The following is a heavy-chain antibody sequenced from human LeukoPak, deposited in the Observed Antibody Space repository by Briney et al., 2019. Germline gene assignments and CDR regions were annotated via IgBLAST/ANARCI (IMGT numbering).Heavy chain of an antibody. D-gene: IGHD5-12*01. V-gene: IGHV3-21*01. CDR1: GFTFSNAW. Sequence: GGSLRLSCAASGFTFSNAWMSWVRQAPGKGLEWVSSISSSSSYIYYADSVKGRFTISRDNAKNSLYLQMNSLRAEDTAVYYCARGPFQGSYQKKATIPLDYWGQGTLVTVSS. CDR3: ARGPFQGSYQKKATIPLDY. CDR2: ISSSSSYI. J-gene: IGHJ4*02.